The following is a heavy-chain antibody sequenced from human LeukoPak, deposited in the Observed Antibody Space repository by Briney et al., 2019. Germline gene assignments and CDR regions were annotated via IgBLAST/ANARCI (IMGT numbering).Heavy chain of an antibody. CDR3: AKVGTVAGYYFDY. D-gene: IGHD6-19*01. CDR1: GFTVSSNY. V-gene: IGHV3-53*01. Sequence: GGSLRVSCAASGFTVSSNYMSWVRQAPGNGLEWVSVIYSGGSTYYADSVKGRFTISRDNSKNTLYLQMNSLRAEDTAVYYCAKVGTVAGYYFDYWGQGTLVTVSS. CDR2: IYSGGST. J-gene: IGHJ4*02.